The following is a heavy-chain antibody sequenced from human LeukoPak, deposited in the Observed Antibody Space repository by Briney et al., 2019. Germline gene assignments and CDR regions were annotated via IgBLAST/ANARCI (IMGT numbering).Heavy chain of an antibody. Sequence: SETLSLTCTVSGGSISSSSYYWGWIRQPPAKGLEWIGSIYYSGGTYYNPSLKSRVTISVDTSKNQFSLKLSSVTAADTAVYYCARHAAGRITMVRGVIITSFDYWGQGTLVTASS. D-gene: IGHD3-10*01. CDR1: GGSISSSSYY. J-gene: IGHJ4*02. CDR3: ARHAAGRITMVRGVIITSFDY. CDR2: IYYSGGT. V-gene: IGHV4-39*01.